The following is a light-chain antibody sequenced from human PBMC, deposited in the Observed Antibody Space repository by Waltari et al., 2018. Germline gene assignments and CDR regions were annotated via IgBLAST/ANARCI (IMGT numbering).Light chain of an antibody. CDR2: EVS. CDR3: SAYTTSSAPGV. Sequence: QSALTQPASVSGSPGQSITISCSGTDSDVGAYDFVSWYQQHPGKAPHSIIYEVSNRPPGMSKLCSASKSGNTASLTISGLQAEDEADYYCSAYTTSSAPGVFGTGTRVTVL. V-gene: IGLV2-14*01. CDR1: DSDVGAYDF. J-gene: IGLJ1*01.